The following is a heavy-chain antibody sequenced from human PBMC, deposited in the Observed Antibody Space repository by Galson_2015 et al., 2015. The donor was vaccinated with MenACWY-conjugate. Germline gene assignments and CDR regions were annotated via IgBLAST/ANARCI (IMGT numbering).Heavy chain of an antibody. J-gene: IGHJ4*02. CDR1: GFNFDDYA. CDR2: INFNGGST. V-gene: IGHV3-20*04. Sequence: SLRLSCAASGFNFDDYAMGWVRQVSGKGLEWVADINFNGGSTDYADSVKGRFTISRDNAKNSLYLQMNSLRAEDTALYYCARGMVSFGGIIVAFYFDSWGQGTLVTVSS. D-gene: IGHD3-16*02. CDR3: ARGMVSFGGIIVAFYFDS.